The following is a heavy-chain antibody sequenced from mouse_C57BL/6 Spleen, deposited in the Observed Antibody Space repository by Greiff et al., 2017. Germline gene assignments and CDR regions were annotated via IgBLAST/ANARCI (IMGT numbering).Heavy chain of an antibody. J-gene: IGHJ2*01. D-gene: IGHD3-2*02. Sequence: QVQLQQPGAELVKPWASVKLSCKASGYTFTSYWMQWVKQRPGQGLEWIGEIDPSDSYTNYNQKFKGKATLTVDTSSSTAYMQLSSLTSEDSAVYYCARGGKQLRLQESFDDWGQGTTLTVSS. V-gene: IGHV1-50*01. CDR2: IDPSDSYT. CDR3: ARGGKQLRLQESFDD. CDR1: GYTFTSYW.